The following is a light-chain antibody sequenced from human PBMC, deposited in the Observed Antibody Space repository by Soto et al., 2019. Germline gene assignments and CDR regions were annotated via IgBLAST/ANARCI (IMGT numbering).Light chain of an antibody. Sequence: DIQMTPSPSSVSASVVDRVTITCRASQGISSCLAWYQQKPGKAPNLLIYAASSLQSGVPSRFSGSGSGTDFTLTISSLQPEDVATYYCQQANSFPLTFGGGTKVEIK. CDR2: AAS. CDR1: QGISSC. V-gene: IGKV1D-12*01. J-gene: IGKJ4*01. CDR3: QQANSFPLT.